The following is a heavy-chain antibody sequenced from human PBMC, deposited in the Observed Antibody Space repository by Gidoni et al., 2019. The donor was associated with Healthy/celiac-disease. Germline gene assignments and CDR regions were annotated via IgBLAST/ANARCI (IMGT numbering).Heavy chain of an antibody. J-gene: IGHJ6*02. D-gene: IGHD3-22*01. CDR3: ARESNYYDSSGYPTGGYYGMDV. Sequence: QVQLQESGPGLVKPSGTLSLTCAVSGGSISSSNWWGWVRQPPGKGLEYIGEIYHSGSTNYNPSLKSRVTMSVDRSKNQFSLKLSSVTAADTAVYYCARESNYYDSSGYPTGGYYGMDVWGQGTTVTVSS. CDR2: IYHSGST. V-gene: IGHV4-4*02. CDR1: GGSISSSNW.